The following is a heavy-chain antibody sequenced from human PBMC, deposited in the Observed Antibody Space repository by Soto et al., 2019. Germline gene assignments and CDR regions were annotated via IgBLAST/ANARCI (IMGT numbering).Heavy chain of an antibody. D-gene: IGHD3-3*01. CDR2: INWSAENT. V-gene: IGHV3-20*04. Sequence: PGGSLRLSCAASGFTFDDYGMNWVRQSPEKGLEWIAFINWSAENTRYGDSVKGRFTISRDNAKNSLFLQMNSLRVEDTALYYWARKPRGGGYHFCPWGQGTLVTVSS. CDR3: ARKPRGGGYHFCP. CDR1: GFTFDDYG. J-gene: IGHJ5*02.